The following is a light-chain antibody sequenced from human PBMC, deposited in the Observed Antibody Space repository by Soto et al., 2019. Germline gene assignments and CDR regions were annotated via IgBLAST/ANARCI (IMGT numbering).Light chain of an antibody. CDR1: QSISTY. V-gene: IGKV3-11*01. Sequence: EIVWTQSAATLSLSPGDRATLSFRASQSISTYLVWYQHKPGQAPRLLIYDGSNRATGIPARFSGSGTGTDFTLTISSVEPEDFAVYYFQQRSSWPPITLGQGTRREIK. CDR2: DGS. CDR3: QQRSSWPPIT. J-gene: IGKJ5*01.